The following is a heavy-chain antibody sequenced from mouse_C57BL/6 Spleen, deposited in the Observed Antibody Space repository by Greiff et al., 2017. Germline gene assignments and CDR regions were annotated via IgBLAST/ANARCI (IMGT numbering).Heavy chain of an antibody. Sequence: QVQLQQSGPELVKPGASVKISCKASGYAFSSSWMHWVKQRPGQGLEWIGRIYPGDGDTNYNGKFKGKATLTADKSSSTAYMQLSSRTSEDSAVYVCARGDYYDSGWYFDVWGTGTTVTVSS. J-gene: IGHJ1*03. D-gene: IGHD1-1*01. CDR3: ARGDYYDSGWYFDV. CDR2: IYPGDGDT. V-gene: IGHV1-82*01. CDR1: GYAFSSSW.